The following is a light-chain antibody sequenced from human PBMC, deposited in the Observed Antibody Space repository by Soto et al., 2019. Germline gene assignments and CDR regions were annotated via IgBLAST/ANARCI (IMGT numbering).Light chain of an antibody. CDR1: QSVYSNF. V-gene: IGKV3-20*01. Sequence: EIVLTQSPGTLSLSPGERAILSCRASQSVYSNFLAWYQQKPGQAPRLLIYGASSRATGIPDRFSGSASGTDFTLTISRLEPEDFAMYYCQQYGVSWTFGQGTKVEIK. CDR3: QQYGVSWT. J-gene: IGKJ1*01. CDR2: GAS.